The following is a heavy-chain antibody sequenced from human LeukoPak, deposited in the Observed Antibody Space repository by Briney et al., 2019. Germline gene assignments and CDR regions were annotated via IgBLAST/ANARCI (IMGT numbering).Heavy chain of an antibody. Sequence: SETLSLTCAVYGGSFSGYYWSWIRQPPGKGLEWIGEINHSGSTNYNPSLKSRVTISVDTSKNQFSLKLSSVTAADTAVYYCARGAHYYGSGSFDYWGQGTLVTVSS. V-gene: IGHV4-34*01. CDR2: INHSGST. J-gene: IGHJ4*02. CDR1: GGSFSGYY. CDR3: ARGAHYYGSGSFDY. D-gene: IGHD3-10*01.